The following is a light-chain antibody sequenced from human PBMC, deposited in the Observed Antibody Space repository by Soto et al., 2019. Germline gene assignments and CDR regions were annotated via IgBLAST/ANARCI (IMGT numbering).Light chain of an antibody. CDR1: QYISNN. V-gene: IGKV3-15*01. Sequence: DIVMTQFSASLCVCPGERATLSCWASQYISNNLAWYQQKPGQAPRLLIYDTSNRATGIPSRFSGNGSETEFTLIIDNLQSADYAPYYCQQHNKWPPWTCGKGTKVDIK. CDR3: QQHNKWPPWT. J-gene: IGKJ1*01. CDR2: DTS.